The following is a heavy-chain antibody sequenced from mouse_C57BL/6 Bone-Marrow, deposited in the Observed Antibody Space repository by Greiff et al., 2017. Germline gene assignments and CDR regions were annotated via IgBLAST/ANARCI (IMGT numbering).Heavy chain of an antibody. CDR1: GYTFTTYP. Sequence: QLQQSGAELVKPGASVKMSCKASGYTFTTYPIEWMKQNHGKSLEWIGNFHPFNDDTKYNEKSKGKATLTVEQSSTTVYLEPSRLTPDSSTVYYCARVCKYGGYYFDYWGQGTTLTVSS. D-gene: IGHD1-1*01. CDR2: FHPFNDDT. J-gene: IGHJ2*01. V-gene: IGHV1-47*01. CDR3: ARVCKYGGYYFDY.